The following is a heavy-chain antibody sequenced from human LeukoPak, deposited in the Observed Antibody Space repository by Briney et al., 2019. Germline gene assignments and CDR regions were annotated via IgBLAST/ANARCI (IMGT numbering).Heavy chain of an antibody. CDR1: GFTFSSYA. CDR3: AKDGGIVATIPRGGFDY. Sequence: PGGSLRLSCAAPGFTFSSYAMSWVRQAPGKGLEWVSAIGGSGGSTYYADSVKGRFTISRDNSKNTLYLQMSSLRAEDTAVYYCAKDGGIVATIPRGGFDYWGQGTLVTVSS. D-gene: IGHD5-12*01. CDR2: IGGSGGST. V-gene: IGHV3-23*01. J-gene: IGHJ4*02.